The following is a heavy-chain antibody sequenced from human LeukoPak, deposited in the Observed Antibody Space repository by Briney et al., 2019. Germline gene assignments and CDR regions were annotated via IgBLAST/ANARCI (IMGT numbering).Heavy chain of an antibody. CDR3: ARDVAAAGNDY. J-gene: IGHJ4*02. D-gene: IGHD6-13*01. CDR2: INHSGST. Sequence: SETLSLTCAVYGGSFSGYYWSWIRQPPGKGLEWIGEINHSGSTNYNPSLKSRVAISVDTSKNQFSLKLSSVTAADTAVYYCARDVAAAGNDYWGQGTLVTVSS. CDR1: GGSFSGYY. V-gene: IGHV4-34*01.